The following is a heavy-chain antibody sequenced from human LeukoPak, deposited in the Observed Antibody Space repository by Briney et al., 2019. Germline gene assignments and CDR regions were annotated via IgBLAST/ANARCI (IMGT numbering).Heavy chain of an antibody. CDR1: GGSVSSGSYY. J-gene: IGHJ4*02. V-gene: IGHV4-61*01. D-gene: IGHD3-10*01. CDR3: ARDGWFGEGDYFDY. CDR2: IHYSGST. Sequence: SETLSLTCTVSGGSVSSGSYYWSWIRQPPGKGLEWIGYIHYSGSTNYNPSLKSRVTISVDTSKNQFSLKLSSVTAADTAVYYCARDGWFGEGDYFDYWGQGTLVTVSS.